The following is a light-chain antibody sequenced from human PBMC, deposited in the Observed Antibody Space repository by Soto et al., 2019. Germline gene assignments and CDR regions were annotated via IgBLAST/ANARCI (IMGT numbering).Light chain of an antibody. V-gene: IGKV3-15*01. CDR3: QQYNNWPPCT. CDR2: GAY. J-gene: IGKJ1*01. Sequence: EIVMTQSPGTLSVSPGERTTLSCRASQSFSSNSAWYQQKPGQPPRLLIYGAYTRAKGIPARFSGSGSGTEFTLTISSLQSEDFAFYYCQQYNNWPPCTFGQGTKVEIK. CDR1: QSFSSN.